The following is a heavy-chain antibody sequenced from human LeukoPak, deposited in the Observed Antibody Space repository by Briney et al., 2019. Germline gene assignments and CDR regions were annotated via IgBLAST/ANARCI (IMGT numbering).Heavy chain of an antibody. Sequence: PSETLSLTCTVSGGSISDYYWSWIRQPPGKGLEWIGWIFGSGSSNYNPSLKSRLTISVDTSKNQFSLQLTSAPAADTAVYYRARDTDTASNHAKIRYDIWGQGTMVTVSS. CDR2: IFGSGSS. V-gene: IGHV4-59*12. CDR1: GGSISDYY. J-gene: IGHJ3*02. D-gene: IGHD3-16*02. CDR3: ARDTDTASNHAKIRYDI.